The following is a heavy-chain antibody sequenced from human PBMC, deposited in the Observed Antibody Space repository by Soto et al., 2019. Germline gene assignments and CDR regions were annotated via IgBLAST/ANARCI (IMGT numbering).Heavy chain of an antibody. CDR3: ARGIVIPNQPFDY. CDR1: GGTFSSYA. Sequence: SVKVSCKASGGTFSSYAISWVRQAPGQGLEWTGGIIPIFGTANYAQKFQGRVTITADESTSTAYMELSSLRSEDTAVYYCARGIVIPNQPFDYWGQGTMVTVSS. CDR2: IIPIFGTA. D-gene: IGHD3-22*01. J-gene: IGHJ4*02. V-gene: IGHV1-69*13.